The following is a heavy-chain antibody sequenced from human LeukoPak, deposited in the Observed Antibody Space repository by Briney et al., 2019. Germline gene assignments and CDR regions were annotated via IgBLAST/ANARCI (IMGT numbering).Heavy chain of an antibody. CDR2: IYYSGST. CDR1: GGSVSSGSYY. Sequence: SETLSLTCTVSGGSVSSGSYYWSWIRQPPGKGLEWIGYIYYSGSTNYNPSLKSRVTISVDTSKNQFSLKLSSVTAADTAVYYCARDSGVGATKLYYYYGMDVWGQGTTVTVSS. J-gene: IGHJ6*02. CDR3: ARDSGVGATKLYYYYGMDV. D-gene: IGHD1-26*01. V-gene: IGHV4-61*01.